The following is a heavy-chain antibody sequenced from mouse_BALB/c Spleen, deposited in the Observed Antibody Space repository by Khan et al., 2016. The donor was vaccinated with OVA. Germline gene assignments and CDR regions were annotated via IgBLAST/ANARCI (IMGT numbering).Heavy chain of an antibody. J-gene: IGHJ2*01. V-gene: IGHV1-7*01. CDR2: INPTSGYT. CDR1: GYTFTSYW. Sequence: QVQLKQSGAELAKPGASVKMSCTASGYTFTSYWMHWIKQRPGQGLEWIGYINPTSGYTDYNQKFKDKATLTADKSSSTAYMQLSSLTSDDSAVYYCARDRSDYGGQGTVVTVSS. CDR3: ARDRSDY.